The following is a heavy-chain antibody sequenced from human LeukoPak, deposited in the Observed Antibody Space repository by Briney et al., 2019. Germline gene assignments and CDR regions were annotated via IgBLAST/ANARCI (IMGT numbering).Heavy chain of an antibody. V-gene: IGHV1-69*13. D-gene: IGHD3-22*01. Sequence: SVKVSCKASGGTFSSYAISWVRQAPGQGLEWMGGIIPILGTANYAQKFQGRVTITADESTSTAYMELSSLRSEDTAVYYCARALNYYDSSGYLQHWGQGTLVTVPS. CDR1: GGTFSSYA. CDR2: IIPILGTA. J-gene: IGHJ1*01. CDR3: ARALNYYDSSGYLQH.